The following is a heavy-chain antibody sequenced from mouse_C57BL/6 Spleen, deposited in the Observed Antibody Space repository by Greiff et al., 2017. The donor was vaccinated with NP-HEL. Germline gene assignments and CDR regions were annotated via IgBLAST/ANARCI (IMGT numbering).Heavy chain of an antibody. Sequence: QVQLQQPGAELVRPGSSVKLSCKASGYTFTSYWMHWVKQRPIQGLEWIGNIDPSDSETHYNQKFKDKATLTVDKSSSTAYMQLSSLTSEDSAVYYCAREDDGYYVSYAMDYWGQGTSVTVSS. CDR2: IDPSDSET. V-gene: IGHV1-52*01. D-gene: IGHD2-3*01. CDR1: GYTFTSYW. J-gene: IGHJ4*01. CDR3: AREDDGYYVSYAMDY.